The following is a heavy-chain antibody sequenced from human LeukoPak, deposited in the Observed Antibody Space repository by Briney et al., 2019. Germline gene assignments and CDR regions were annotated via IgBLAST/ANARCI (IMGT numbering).Heavy chain of an antibody. V-gene: IGHV3-21*01. CDR2: ISSSSSYI. J-gene: IGHJ4*02. CDR3: AREPSNYGDHYFDY. D-gene: IGHD4-17*01. CDR1: GFTFSSYS. Sequence: PGGSLRLSCAASGFTFSSYSMNWVRQAPGKGLEWVSSISSSSSYIYYADSVKGRFTISRDNAKNSLYLQMSSLRAEDTAVYYCAREPSNYGDHYFDYWGQGTLVTVSS.